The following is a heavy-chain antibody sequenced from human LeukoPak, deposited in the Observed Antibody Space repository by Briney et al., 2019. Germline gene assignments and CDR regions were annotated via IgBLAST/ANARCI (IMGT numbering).Heavy chain of an antibody. V-gene: IGHV3-30*18. CDR3: AKDHSSGWETRLDY. J-gene: IGHJ4*02. Sequence: PGGSLRLSCAASGFTFSSYGMHWVRQAPGKGLEWVAVISYDGSNKYYADSVKGRFTISRDNSKNTLYLQMNSLRAEDTAVYYCAKDHSSGWETRLDYWGQGTLVTASS. CDR2: ISYDGSNK. CDR1: GFTFSSYG. D-gene: IGHD6-19*01.